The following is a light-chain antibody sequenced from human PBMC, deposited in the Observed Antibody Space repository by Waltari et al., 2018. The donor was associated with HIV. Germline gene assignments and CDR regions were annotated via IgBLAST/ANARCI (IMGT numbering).Light chain of an antibody. CDR1: SSDVGGYNY. J-gene: IGLJ2*01. CDR2: DVS. Sequence: QSALTQPRSVSGSPGQSVTISCTGTSSDVGGYNYVSWYQQHPGKAPKLMIYDVSKRPAGVPDRFSGSKSCNTASLTISGLQAEDEADYYCCSYAGSYTVVFGGGTKLTVL. V-gene: IGLV2-11*01. CDR3: CSYAGSYTVV.